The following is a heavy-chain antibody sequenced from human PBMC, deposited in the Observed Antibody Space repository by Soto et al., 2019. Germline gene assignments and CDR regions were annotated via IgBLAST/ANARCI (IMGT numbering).Heavy chain of an antibody. Sequence: EVQLVASGEGLVKPGGSLTLSCRASGFTFITYIMHWVRQAPGKGLERVASMGGVTDYINYADSVKGRFNISRDNAEKSLFLQMNSLRVDDTAVYYCVREVDLTAHRPEFYRGMDVWGQGTTVTVSS. CDR3: VREVDLTAHRPEFYRGMDV. CDR2: MGGVTDYI. D-gene: IGHD3-10*01. J-gene: IGHJ6*02. CDR1: GFTFITYI. V-gene: IGHV3-21*01.